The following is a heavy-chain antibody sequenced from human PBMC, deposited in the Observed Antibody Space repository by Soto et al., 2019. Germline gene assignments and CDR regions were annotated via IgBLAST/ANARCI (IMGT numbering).Heavy chain of an antibody. D-gene: IGHD3-22*01. CDR3: AKNPGYYYDSTGYHFDY. J-gene: IGHJ4*02. Sequence: GGSLRLSCAASEFTFSNYAMSWVRQAPGKGLEWVSAISYGGGTTYYADTVKGRFTISRDNSKNTLYLQMNSLRAEDTAVYFCAKNPGYYYDSTGYHFDYWGQGTLVTVSS. CDR1: EFTFSNYA. CDR2: ISYGGGTT. V-gene: IGHV3-23*01.